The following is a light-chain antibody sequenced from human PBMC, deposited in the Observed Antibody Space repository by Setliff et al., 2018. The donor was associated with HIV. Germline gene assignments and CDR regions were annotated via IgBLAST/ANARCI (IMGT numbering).Light chain of an antibody. Sequence: QSALTQPASVSGSPVQSINISCTGSRSDVENTLSVSWYQQIVGEVPKLLIYEVDRRHSGISHRFTGSKCANTASLTISGLQVDDEADYYCCSYGSGDIWVFGGGTKVTVL. CDR3: CSYGSGDIWV. CDR2: EVD. J-gene: IGLJ3*02. CDR1: RSDVENTLS. V-gene: IGLV2-23*02.